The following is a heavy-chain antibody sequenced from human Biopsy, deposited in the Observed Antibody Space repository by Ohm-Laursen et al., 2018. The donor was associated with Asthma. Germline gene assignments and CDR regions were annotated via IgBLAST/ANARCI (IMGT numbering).Heavy chain of an antibody. CDR1: GGSLSSGPYY. CDR2: INYSGST. Sequence: TLSLTCTVSGGSLSSGPYYWSWVRQHPGKGLEWIGDINYSGSTFYSPSLESRVTVSVDTSKNQFSLKLSSVTAADTAVYYCARDLSGYCTSSACYGFDSWGQGTLVTVSS. D-gene: IGHD2-8*01. V-gene: IGHV4-31*03. J-gene: IGHJ5*01. CDR3: ARDLSGYCTSSACYGFDS.